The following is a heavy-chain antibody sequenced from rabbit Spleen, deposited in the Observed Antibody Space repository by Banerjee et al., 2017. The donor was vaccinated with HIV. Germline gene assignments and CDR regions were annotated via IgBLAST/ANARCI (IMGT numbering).Heavy chain of an antibody. D-gene: IGHD8-1*01. CDR2: IDIGSRDFT. J-gene: IGHJ3*01. CDR3: ARDTGSSFSSYGMDL. V-gene: IGHV1S45*01. Sequence: ELVESGGGLVQPGESLKLSCKASGFDFSRTGVSWVRQAPGKGLEWIACIDIGSRDFTYYASWAKGRFIISKTSSTTVTLQMTSLTVADTATYFCARDTGSSFSSYGMDLWGQGTLVTVS. CDR1: GFDFSRTG.